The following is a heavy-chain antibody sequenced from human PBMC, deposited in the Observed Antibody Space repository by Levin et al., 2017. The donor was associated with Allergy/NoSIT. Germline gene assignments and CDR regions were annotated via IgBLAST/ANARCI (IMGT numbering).Heavy chain of an antibody. V-gene: IGHV6-1*01. J-gene: IGHJ4*02. CDR2: TYYRSKWYN. CDR1: GDSVSSNSAA. D-gene: IGHD6-19*01. CDR3: ARLMAGIGDFDY. Sequence: PSETLSLTCAISGDSVSSNSAAWTWIRQSPSRGLEWLGRTYYRSKWYNNYAVSVKSRITINPDTSKNQFSLRLSSVTPEDTAVYYCARLMAGIGDFDYWGQGTLVTVSS.